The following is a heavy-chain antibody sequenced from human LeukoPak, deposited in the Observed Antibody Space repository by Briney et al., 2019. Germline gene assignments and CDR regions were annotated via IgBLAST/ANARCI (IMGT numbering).Heavy chain of an antibody. J-gene: IGHJ4*02. D-gene: IGHD1-26*01. Sequence: ASVKVSCKASGYTFTNYGITWMRQAPGQGLEWMGWINTYSGNTNYAQKLQGRVTITTDTSTSTAYMELRSLRSDDTAVFYCARDLVDGVGAPGAYWGQEALVTVSS. CDR3: ARDLVDGVGAPGAY. V-gene: IGHV1-18*01. CDR2: INTYSGNT. CDR1: GYTFTNYG.